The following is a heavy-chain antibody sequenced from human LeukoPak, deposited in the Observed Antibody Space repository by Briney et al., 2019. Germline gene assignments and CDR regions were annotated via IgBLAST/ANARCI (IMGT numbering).Heavy chain of an antibody. J-gene: IGHJ6*03. Sequence: SETLSLTCAVYGGSFSGYYWSWIRQPPGKGLEWIGEINHSRSTNSNPSLKSRVTMSVDTSKNQFSLKLSSLTAADTAMYYCARREPHGDYGGKIRYYYYMDVWGKGTTITISS. D-gene: IGHD4-23*01. CDR1: GGSFSGYY. V-gene: IGHV4-34*01. CDR2: INHSRST. CDR3: ARREPHGDYGGKIRYYYYMDV.